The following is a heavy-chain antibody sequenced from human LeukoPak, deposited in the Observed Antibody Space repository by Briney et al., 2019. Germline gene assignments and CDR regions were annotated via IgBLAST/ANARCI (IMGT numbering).Heavy chain of an antibody. V-gene: IGHV4-59*01. CDR2: IYYSGST. CDR1: GGSISSYY. Sequence: PSETLSLTCTVSGGSISSYYWSWIRQPPGKGLEWIGYIYYSGSTNYNPSLKSRVTISIDTSKNQFSLKLSSVTAADTAVYYCARVPIDYYGSGSYADYWGQGTLVTVSS. D-gene: IGHD3-10*01. J-gene: IGHJ4*02. CDR3: ARVPIDYYGSGSYADY.